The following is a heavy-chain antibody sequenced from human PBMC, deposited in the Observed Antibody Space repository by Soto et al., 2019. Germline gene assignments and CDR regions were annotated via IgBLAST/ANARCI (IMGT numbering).Heavy chain of an antibody. CDR1: GFTFSSYA. D-gene: IGHD2-2*01. V-gene: IGHV3-23*01. Sequence: GGSLRLSCAASGFTFSSYAMSWVRQAPGKGLEWVSAISGSGGSTYYADSVKGRFTISRDNSKNTRYLQMNSLRAEDTAVYYCAKYRALGHCSSTSCYGGWRGPYYYYMDVWGKGTTVTVSS. CDR2: ISGSGGST. J-gene: IGHJ6*03. CDR3: AKYRALGHCSSTSCYGGWRGPYYYYMDV.